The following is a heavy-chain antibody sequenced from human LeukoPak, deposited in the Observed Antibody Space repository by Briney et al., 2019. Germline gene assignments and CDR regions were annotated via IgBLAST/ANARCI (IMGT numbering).Heavy chain of an antibody. CDR3: ARDRYYYDSSGSRIYYMDV. Sequence: SETLSLTCTVSGYSISSGYYWGWIRRPPGKGLEWIGSIYHSGSTYYNPSLKSRVTISVDTSKNQFSLKLSSVTAADTAVYYCARDRYYYDSSGSRIYYMDVWGKGTTVTVSS. CDR1: GYSISSGYY. CDR2: IYHSGST. J-gene: IGHJ6*03. D-gene: IGHD3-22*01. V-gene: IGHV4-38-2*02.